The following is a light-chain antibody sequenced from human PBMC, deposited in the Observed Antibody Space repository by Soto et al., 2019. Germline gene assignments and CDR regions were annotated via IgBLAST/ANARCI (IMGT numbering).Light chain of an antibody. V-gene: IGKV1-5*01. CDR1: QSISSW. Sequence: DIQMTQSPSTLSASVGDRVTITCRASQSISSWLAWYQQKPGKAPKLLIYDASSLESGVPSRFSGSGSGTEFPPTLSRPQPDDFATYYCQQYNSYSYTFGQGTKLEIK. CDR2: DAS. CDR3: QQYNSYSYT. J-gene: IGKJ2*01.